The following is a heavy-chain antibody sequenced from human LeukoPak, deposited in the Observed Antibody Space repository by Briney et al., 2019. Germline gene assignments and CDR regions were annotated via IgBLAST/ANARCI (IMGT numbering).Heavy chain of an antibody. CDR1: GFTFSSYW. CDR2: INSDGSST. V-gene: IGHV3-74*01. CDR3: ARVALFVGDYAHYFDY. D-gene: IGHD4-17*01. Sequence: GGSLRLSCAASGFTFSSYWMHWARQAPGKGLVWASRINSDGSSTSYADSVKGRFTISRDNAKNTLYLQMNSLRAEDTAVYYCARVALFVGDYAHYFDYWGQGTLVTVSS. J-gene: IGHJ4*02.